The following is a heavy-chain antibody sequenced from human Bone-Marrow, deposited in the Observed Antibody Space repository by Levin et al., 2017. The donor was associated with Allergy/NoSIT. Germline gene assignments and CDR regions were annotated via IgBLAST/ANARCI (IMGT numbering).Heavy chain of an antibody. D-gene: IGHD1/OR15-1a*01. J-gene: IGHJ6*02. CDR1: GSSISSHS. Sequence: GESLKISCAASGSSISSHSLNWVRQAPGKGLEWVTSISRDGRVIYDADSVKGRFTISRDNGKNSVYLQMNSLRPEDTAVYYCARSQSITGTEDLKLMDVWGQGTTVTVSS. CDR3: ARSQSITGTEDLKLMDV. CDR2: ISRDGRVI. V-gene: IGHV3-21*06.